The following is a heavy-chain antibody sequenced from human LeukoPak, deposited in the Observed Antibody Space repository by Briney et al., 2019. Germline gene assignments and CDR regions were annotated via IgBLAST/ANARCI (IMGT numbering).Heavy chain of an antibody. D-gene: IGHD4-17*01. CDR3: ARDNQYNSASSDYGGTNFDS. J-gene: IGHJ4*02. V-gene: IGHV4-38-2*02. Sequence: SETLSLTCTVSGYSISSGYYWGWIRQPPGKGLEWIGSLYHSGSTYYNPSLKSRVTISVDTSKNQFSLKLRSGTVADTAMYYCARDNQYNSASSDYGGTNFDSWGQGTLVTVSS. CDR2: LYHSGST. CDR1: GYSISSGYY.